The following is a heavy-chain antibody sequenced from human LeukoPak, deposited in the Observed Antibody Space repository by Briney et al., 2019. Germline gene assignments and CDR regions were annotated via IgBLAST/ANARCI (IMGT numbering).Heavy chain of an antibody. D-gene: IGHD6-19*01. CDR2: ISAYNGNT. J-gene: IGHJ4*02. Sequence: ASVTVSCTASGYTFTIYGISWVRQAPGQGREGMGWISAYNGNTNYTQKLQGRVTITTDTYKSKDYMELGSLRSDYPAVYYCARDVMIRQWLVMDYWGQGTLVTVSS. V-gene: IGHV1-18*01. CDR1: GYTFTIYG. CDR3: ARDVMIRQWLVMDY.